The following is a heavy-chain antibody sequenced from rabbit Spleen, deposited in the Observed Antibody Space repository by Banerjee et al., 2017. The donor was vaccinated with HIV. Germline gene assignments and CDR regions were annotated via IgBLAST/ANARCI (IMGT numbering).Heavy chain of an antibody. CDR1: GFSFSDRDV. D-gene: IGHD1-1*01. Sequence: QQQLVESGGGLVKPGASLTLTCKASGFSFSDRDVMCWVRQAPGKGLQWIACINTYTGKPVYATWPKSRFTISRPSSATVTLQLTSLTAADTATYFFARDLPSAVGLNFYLWGPVTLVTVS. CDR2: INTYTGKP. CDR3: ARDLPSAVGLNFYL. J-gene: IGHJ4*01. V-gene: IGHV1S45*01.